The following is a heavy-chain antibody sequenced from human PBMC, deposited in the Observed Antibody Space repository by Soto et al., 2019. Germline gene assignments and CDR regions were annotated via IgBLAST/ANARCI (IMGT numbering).Heavy chain of an antibody. CDR1: GGSFSGYY. CDR3: ARGRRNSYNWNLVYYYYGMDV. V-gene: IGHV4-34*01. CDR2: INHSGST. J-gene: IGHJ6*02. Sequence: SETLSLTCAVYGGSFSGYYWSWIRQPPGKGLEWIGEINHSGSTNYNPSLKSRVTISVDTSKNQFSLKLSSVTAADTAVYYCARGRRNSYNWNLVYYYYGMDVWGQGTTVTVSS. D-gene: IGHD1-20*01.